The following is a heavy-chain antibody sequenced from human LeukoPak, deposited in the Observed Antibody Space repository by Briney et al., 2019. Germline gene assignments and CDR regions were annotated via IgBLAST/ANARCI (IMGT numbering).Heavy chain of an antibody. V-gene: IGHV3-30*02. CDR1: GFTFRNYG. Sequence: GGSLRLSCAASGFTFRNYGMHWVRQAPGKWLEWVAFIRYDGNNKYYADSVKGRFTISRDNSNNTLYLQMNSLRAEDTAVYYCTKVDWYFDLWGRGTLVTVSS. J-gene: IGHJ2*01. CDR3: TKVDWYFDL. CDR2: IRYDGNNK.